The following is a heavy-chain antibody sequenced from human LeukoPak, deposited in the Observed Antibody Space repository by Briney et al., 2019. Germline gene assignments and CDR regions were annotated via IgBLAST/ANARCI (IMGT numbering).Heavy chain of an antibody. D-gene: IGHD6-13*01. CDR2: ISSHGSST. CDR1: GFTFTGYT. V-gene: IGHV3-30-3*01. CDR3: ARDQGRIAAAGNYLSSGY. Sequence: GGSLGLSCAASGFTFTGYTMHWVRQAPGKGLEWVAVISSHGSSTYYADSVKGRFTISRDNSKNTLYLQMNSLRTEDTAVYFCARDQGRIAAAGNYLSSGYWGQGTLVTVSS. J-gene: IGHJ4*02.